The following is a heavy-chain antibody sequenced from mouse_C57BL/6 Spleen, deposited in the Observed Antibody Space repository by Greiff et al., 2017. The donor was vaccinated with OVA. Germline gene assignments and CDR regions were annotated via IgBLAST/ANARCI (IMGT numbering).Heavy chain of an antibody. CDR3: ARSGGSSGNFDY. Sequence: QVQLQQSGAELVRPGASVKLSCKASGYTFTDYYINWVKQRPGQGLEWIARIYPGSGNTYYNEKFKGKATLTAEKSSSTAYMQLSSLTSEDSAVYFCARSGGSSGNFDYWGQGTTLTVSS. J-gene: IGHJ2*01. V-gene: IGHV1-76*01. CDR1: GYTFTDYY. D-gene: IGHD1-1*01. CDR2: IYPGSGNT.